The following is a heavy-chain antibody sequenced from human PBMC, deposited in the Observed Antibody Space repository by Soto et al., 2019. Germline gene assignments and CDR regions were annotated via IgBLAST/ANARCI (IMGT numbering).Heavy chain of an antibody. D-gene: IGHD5-12*01. CDR2: ISYDGSNK. J-gene: IGHJ3*02. CDR3: AIDSFRDGYNAFDI. Sequence: GGSLRLSCAASGFTFSSYAMHWVRQAPGKGLEWVAVISYDGSNKYYADSVKGRFTISRDNSKNTLYLQMNSLRAEDTAVYYCAIDSFRDGYNAFDIWGQGTMVTVSS. V-gene: IGHV3-30-3*01. CDR1: GFTFSSYA.